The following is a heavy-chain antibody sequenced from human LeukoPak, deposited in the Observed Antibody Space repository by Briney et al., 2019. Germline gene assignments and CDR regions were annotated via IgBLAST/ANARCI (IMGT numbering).Heavy chain of an antibody. CDR3: ATNFDYYYGMDV. J-gene: IGHJ6*02. CDR1: GYTFTSYC. CDR2: INPSGGST. V-gene: IGHV1-46*01. D-gene: IGHD3-9*01. Sequence: GAPVTVSCKASGYTFTSYCMHWVRQAPGQGLEWMGIINPSGGSTSYAQKFQGRVTMTRDTSTSTVYMELSSLRSEDTAVYYCATNFDYYYGMDVWGQGTTVTVSS.